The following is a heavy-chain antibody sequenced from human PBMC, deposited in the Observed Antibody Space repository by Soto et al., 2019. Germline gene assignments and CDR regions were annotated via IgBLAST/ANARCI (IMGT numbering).Heavy chain of an antibody. CDR2: TYYRSKWYN. D-gene: IGHD2-21*02. CDR3: ARVAKNCGGDCYSPQARRGAFDI. V-gene: IGHV6-1*01. CDR1: GDSVSSNSAA. J-gene: IGHJ3*02. Sequence: QSQTLSLTCAISGDSVSSNSAAWNWIRQSPSRGLEWLGRTYYRSKWYNDYAVSVKSRITINPDTSKNQFSLQLNSVTPEDTAVYYCARVAKNCGGDCYSPQARRGAFDIWGQGTMVTVSS.